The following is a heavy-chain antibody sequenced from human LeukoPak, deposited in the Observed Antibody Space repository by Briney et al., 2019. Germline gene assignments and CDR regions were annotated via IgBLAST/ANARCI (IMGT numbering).Heavy chain of an antibody. Sequence: GGSLRLSCAASGFTFSSYGMHWVRQAPGKGLEWVAVISYDGSNKYYADSVKGRFTISRDNSKNTLYLQMNSLRAEDTAVYYCAKDKEWELLHYDAFDIWGQGTMVTVSS. V-gene: IGHV3-30*18. CDR2: ISYDGSNK. J-gene: IGHJ3*02. CDR1: GFTFSSYG. D-gene: IGHD1-26*01. CDR3: AKDKEWELLHYDAFDI.